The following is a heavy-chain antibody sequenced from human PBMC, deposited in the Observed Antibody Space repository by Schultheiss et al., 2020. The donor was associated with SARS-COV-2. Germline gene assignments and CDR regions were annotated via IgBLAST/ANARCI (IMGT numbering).Heavy chain of an antibody. V-gene: IGHV4-61*02. CDR1: GASIISGTYY. J-gene: IGHJ4*02. CDR3: ARHTYYYDSSGYYLYREFDY. D-gene: IGHD3-22*01. CDR2: IHISGST. Sequence: SETLSLTCNVSGASIISGTYYWSWIRQPAGKGLEWLGRIHISGSTNYNPSLKSRVTISVDTSKNQFSLKLSSVTAADTAVYYCARHTYYYDSSGYYLYREFDYWGQGTLVTVSS.